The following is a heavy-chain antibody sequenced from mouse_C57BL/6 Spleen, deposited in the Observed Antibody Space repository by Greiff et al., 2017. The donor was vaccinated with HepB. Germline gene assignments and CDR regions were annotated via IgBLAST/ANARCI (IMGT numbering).Heavy chain of an antibody. J-gene: IGHJ3*01. V-gene: IGHV1-55*01. CDR3: ASSPLYYDYDGGFAY. CDR1: GYTFTSYW. Sequence: VQLQQPGAELVKPGASVKMSCKASGYTFTSYWITWVKQRPGQGLEWIGDIYPGSGSTNYNEKFKSKATLTVDTSSSTAYMQLSSLTSEDSAVYYCASSPLYYDYDGGFAYWGQGTLVTVSA. CDR2: IYPGSGST. D-gene: IGHD2-4*01.